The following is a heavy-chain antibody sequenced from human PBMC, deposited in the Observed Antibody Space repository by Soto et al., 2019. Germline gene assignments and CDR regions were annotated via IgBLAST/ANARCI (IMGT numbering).Heavy chain of an antibody. CDR2: IYSGGGT. J-gene: IGHJ4*02. CDR1: GVTVSNNL. D-gene: IGHD3-16*01. CDR3: ARNVPVNTLGY. Sequence: EVQLVESGGGLVQPGGSLRLSCAASGVTVSNNLMSWVRQAPGKGLECVSIIYSGGGTHYADSVRGRFTNSRDNSKNTVYLQMNSLKDDDTAVYYCARNVPVNTLGYWGQGTLCTVSS. V-gene: IGHV3-66*01.